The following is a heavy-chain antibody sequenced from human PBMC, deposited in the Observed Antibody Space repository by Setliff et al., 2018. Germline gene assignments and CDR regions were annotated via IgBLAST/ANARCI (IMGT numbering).Heavy chain of an antibody. V-gene: IGHV1-69*06. Sequence: SVKVSCKASGGTFSSYAISWVRQAPGQGLEWMGRIIPIFGTANYAQKFQGRVTITADKSTSTVYMELRSLRSDDTAVYYCASDGQGNYNFWSGSYYYYGMDVWGQGTTVTVSS. CDR1: GGTFSSYA. CDR3: ASDGQGNYNFWSGSYYYYGMDV. J-gene: IGHJ6*02. CDR2: IIPIFGTA. D-gene: IGHD3-3*01.